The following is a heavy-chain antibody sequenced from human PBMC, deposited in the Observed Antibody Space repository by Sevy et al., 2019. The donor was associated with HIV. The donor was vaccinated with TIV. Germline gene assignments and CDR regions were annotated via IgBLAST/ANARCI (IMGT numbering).Heavy chain of an antibody. CDR1: GGSISNFY. V-gene: IGHV4-59*01. J-gene: IGHJ6*02. Sequence: SETLSLTCTVSGGSISNFYWSWIRLPPGKGLEWIGNIYYSASTNYNPSLSSRVTISVDTSKNQLSLRLNSVTAADTAVYYCAREPPSYDILSGYSYGMDVWGQGTTVTVSS. D-gene: IGHD3-9*01. CDR3: AREPPSYDILSGYSYGMDV. CDR2: IYYSAST.